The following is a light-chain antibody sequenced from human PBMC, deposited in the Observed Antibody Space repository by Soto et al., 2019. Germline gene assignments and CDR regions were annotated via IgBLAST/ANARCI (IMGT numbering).Light chain of an antibody. V-gene: IGKV1-27*01. Sequence: DIQMTQSPSSLSASVGDRVTITCRASQGISNYLAWYQQKPGKVPKLLIYAASTLQSGVPSRFSGSGSGTDFTLTISSLQPDEVSTYYCQKYNSVPRTFCQGTKVDIK. J-gene: IGKJ1*01. CDR1: QGISNY. CDR2: AAS. CDR3: QKYNSVPRT.